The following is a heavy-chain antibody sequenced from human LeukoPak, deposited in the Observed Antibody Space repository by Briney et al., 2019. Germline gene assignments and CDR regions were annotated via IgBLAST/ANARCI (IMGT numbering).Heavy chain of an antibody. Sequence: PGGSLRLSCAASGFTFSSYAMNWVRQAPGKGLEWVAFIRYDGSNKYYADSVKGRFTVSRDNSQSTLYLQMNSLRVEDTAVYYCAKRVVIKSTDYFYYYIHVWGKGTTVTVSS. J-gene: IGHJ6*03. CDR3: AKRVVIKSTDYFYYYIHV. CDR1: GFTFSSYA. D-gene: IGHD3-3*01. V-gene: IGHV3-30*02. CDR2: IRYDGSNK.